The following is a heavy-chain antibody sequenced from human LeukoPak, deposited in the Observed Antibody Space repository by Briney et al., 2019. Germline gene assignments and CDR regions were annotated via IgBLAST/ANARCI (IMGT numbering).Heavy chain of an antibody. V-gene: IGHV1-69*13. CDR2: IIPIFGTT. D-gene: IGHD4-23*01. CDR1: GGTFRSYT. J-gene: IGHJ4*02. Sequence: SVKVSCKASGGTFRSYTISWVRQAPGQGLEWMGGIIPIFGTTNYAQKFQGRVTITAVESMSTAYMELSSLRSEDTAVYYCARGWLAETTVVTPYNYWGQGTLVTVSS. CDR3: ARGWLAETTVVTPYNY.